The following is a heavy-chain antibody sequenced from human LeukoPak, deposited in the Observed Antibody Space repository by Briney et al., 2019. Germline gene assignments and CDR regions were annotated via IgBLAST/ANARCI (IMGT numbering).Heavy chain of an antibody. CDR2: IKQDGSEK. CDR1: GFTFNNFW. V-gene: IGHV3-7*01. Sequence: GGSLRLSCAASGFTFNNFWMSWVRQAPGKGLEWVANIKQDGSEKYYVDSVKGRFTISRDNAKNSVYLQMNSLRAEDTAVYYCARRSSSSWEFDYWGQGTLVTVSS. D-gene: IGHD2-2*01. J-gene: IGHJ4*02. CDR3: ARRSSSSWEFDY.